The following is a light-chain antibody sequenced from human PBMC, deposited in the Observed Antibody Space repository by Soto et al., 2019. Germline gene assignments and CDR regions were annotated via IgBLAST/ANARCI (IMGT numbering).Light chain of an antibody. CDR3: QQSYNVPRA. J-gene: IGKJ4*01. CDR1: QSISTY. CDR2: AAS. V-gene: IGKV1-39*01. Sequence: DIQMTQSPSSLSASVGDRVTITCRASQSISTYVNWYQQKPGKAPELLIYAASSLQSGVPSRFTGSGSGTDFTLTVSNLQPEDFATYYCQQSYNVPRAFGGGTKVEIQ.